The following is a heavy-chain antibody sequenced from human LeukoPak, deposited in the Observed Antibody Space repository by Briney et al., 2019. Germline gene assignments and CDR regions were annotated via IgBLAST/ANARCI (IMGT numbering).Heavy chain of an antibody. J-gene: IGHJ6*03. D-gene: IGHD4-23*01. Sequence: PGGSLRLSCAASGFTFSSYGMHWVRQAPGKGLEWVAVISYDGSNKYYADSVKGRFTISRDNSKNTLYLQMNSLRAEDTAVYYCAKGEGGNHYYYYYMDVWGKGTTVTVSS. V-gene: IGHV3-30*18. CDR3: AKGEGGNHYYYYYMDV. CDR2: ISYDGSNK. CDR1: GFTFSSYG.